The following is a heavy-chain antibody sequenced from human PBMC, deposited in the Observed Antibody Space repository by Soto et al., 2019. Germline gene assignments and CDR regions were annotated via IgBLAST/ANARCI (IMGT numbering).Heavy chain of an antibody. J-gene: IGHJ4*02. V-gene: IGHV4-31*01. CDR1: GGSINSGRFY. CDR2: ISYSGTT. CDR3: ASEGFGELGVFFF. D-gene: IGHD3-10*01. Sequence: QVQLQESGPGLVKPSQTLFLICNVSGGSINSGRFYWNWIRQHPGKSLEWIGYISYSGTTHYNPSLISLITISIDTSNRHFSLNMSSVTAADTAVYYCASEGFGELGVFFFCGQGTLVTVSS.